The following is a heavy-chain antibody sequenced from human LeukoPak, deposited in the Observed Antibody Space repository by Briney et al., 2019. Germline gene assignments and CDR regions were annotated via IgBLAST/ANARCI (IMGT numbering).Heavy chain of an antibody. D-gene: IGHD3-10*01. CDR2: INSDGSST. CDR3: ARELLWFGGGGLDP. Sequence: GGSLRLSCAASGFTFSSYWMHWVRHAPGKGLVWVSRINSDGSSTSYADSVKGRFTISRDNAKNALYLQMNSLRAEDTAVYYSARELLWFGGGGLDPWGQGTLVTVSS. CDR1: GFTFSSYW. V-gene: IGHV3-74*01. J-gene: IGHJ5*02.